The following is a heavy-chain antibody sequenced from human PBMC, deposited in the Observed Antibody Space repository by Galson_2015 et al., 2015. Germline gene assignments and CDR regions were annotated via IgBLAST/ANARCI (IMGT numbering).Heavy chain of an antibody. CDR1: GGSISTYY. D-gene: IGHD5-24*01. CDR3: ARDQGRDGYNT. J-gene: IGHJ5*02. V-gene: IGHV4-59*01. CDR2: MYYSGIT. Sequence: SETLSLTCTVSGGSISTYYWSWLRQPPGKGLEWIGYMYYSGITNYNPSLKSRVTISVDTSKNQLSLKLSSVTAADTAVYYCARDQGRDGYNTWGQGTLVTVSS.